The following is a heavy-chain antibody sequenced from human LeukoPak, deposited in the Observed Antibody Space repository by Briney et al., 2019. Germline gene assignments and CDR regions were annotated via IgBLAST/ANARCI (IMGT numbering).Heavy chain of an antibody. V-gene: IGHV3-23*01. D-gene: IGHD3-22*01. CDR1: GFTFSSYA. CDR2: ITSSGAAT. Sequence: HGGSLRLSCAASGFTFSSYAMSWVRQAPGKGLEWVSSITSSGAATYYADSVKGRFTISRDNSDNTLYLQMNSLRAEDTAVYYCAKHRPNYYGSNGHYYKLNGDCWGQGTLVTVSS. CDR3: AKHRPNYYGSNGHYYKLNGDC. J-gene: IGHJ4*02.